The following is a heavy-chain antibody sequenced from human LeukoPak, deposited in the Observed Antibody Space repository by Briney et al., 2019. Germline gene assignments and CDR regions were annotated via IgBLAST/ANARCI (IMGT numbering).Heavy chain of an antibody. J-gene: IGHJ4*02. CDR3: ARVREEGYYFDY. Sequence: PSETLSLTCTVSGGSISSYYWSWIRQPPGKGLEWIGYIYYSGSTNYNPSLKSRVTISVDTSKNQFSLKLSSVTAADTAVYYCARVREEGYYFDYWGQGTLVTVSS. CDR2: IYYSGST. CDR1: GGSISSYY. V-gene: IGHV4-59*12. D-gene: IGHD3-10*01.